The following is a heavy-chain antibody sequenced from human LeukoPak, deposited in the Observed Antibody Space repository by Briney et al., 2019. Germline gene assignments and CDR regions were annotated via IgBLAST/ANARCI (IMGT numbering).Heavy chain of an antibody. V-gene: IGHV3-48*03. Sequence: QPGGSLRLSCAASGFTFSSYEMNWVRQAPGKGLEWVSYISSSGSTIHYADSVKGRFTISRDNAKNSLYLQMNSLRAEDTAVYYCARGSTMVRGVMYYYYYGMDVWGQGTTVTVSS. CDR2: ISSSGSTI. CDR3: ARGSTMVRGVMYYYYYGMDV. J-gene: IGHJ6*02. CDR1: GFTFSSYE. D-gene: IGHD3-10*01.